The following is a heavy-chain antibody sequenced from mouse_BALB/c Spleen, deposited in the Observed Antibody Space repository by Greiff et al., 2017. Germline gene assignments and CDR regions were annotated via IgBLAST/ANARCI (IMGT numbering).Heavy chain of an antibody. CDR2: IYPGNSDT. J-gene: IGHJ4*01. D-gene: IGHD2-1*01. CDR1: GYSFTSYW. CDR3: TRKDGNYYYAMDY. V-gene: IGHV1-5*01. Sequence: EVQLQESGTVLARPGASVKMSCKASGYSFTSYWMHWVKQRPGQGLEWIGAIYPGNSDTSYNQKFKGKAKLTAVTSASTAYMELSSLTNEDSAVYYCTRKDGNYYYAMDYWGQGTSVTVSS.